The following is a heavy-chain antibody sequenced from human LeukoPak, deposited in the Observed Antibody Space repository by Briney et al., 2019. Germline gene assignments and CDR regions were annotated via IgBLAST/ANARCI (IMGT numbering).Heavy chain of an antibody. Sequence: PGGSLRLSCAASGFTFSSYGMHWVRQAPGKGLEWVAVISYDGSNKYYADSVKGRFTISRDNSKNTLYLQMNSLRAEDTAVYYCAKGSDIVATIFDYWGQGTLVTVSS. V-gene: IGHV3-30*18. J-gene: IGHJ4*02. D-gene: IGHD5-12*01. CDR1: GFTFSSYG. CDR3: AKGSDIVATIFDY. CDR2: ISYDGSNK.